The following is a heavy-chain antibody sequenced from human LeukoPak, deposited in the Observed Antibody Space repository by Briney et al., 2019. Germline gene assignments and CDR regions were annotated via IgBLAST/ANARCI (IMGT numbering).Heavy chain of an antibody. J-gene: IGHJ3*02. D-gene: IGHD6-13*01. CDR1: GYTFTSYD. CDR2: MNPNSGNT. CDR3: ARDLYSSRTNDAFVI. V-gene: IGHV1-8*03. Sequence: ASVKVSCKASGYTFTSYDINWVRQATGQGLEWMGWMNPNSGNTGYAQKFQGRVTITRNTSISTAYMELSSLRSEDTAVYYCARDLYSSRTNDAFVIWGRGTMVTVSS.